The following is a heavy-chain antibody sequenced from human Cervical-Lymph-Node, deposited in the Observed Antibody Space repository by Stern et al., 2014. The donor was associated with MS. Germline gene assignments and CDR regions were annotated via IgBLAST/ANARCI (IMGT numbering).Heavy chain of an antibody. D-gene: IGHD1-1*01. V-gene: IGHV3-23*04. Sequence: VQLVQSGGGLVQPGGSLRLSCAASGFAFSYYGMSWVRQAPGKGLEWVSTLNPNGKNTHYADSVEGRFAISRDISKNTLYLQMNSLTVEDTATYAADPSTGAGPWGQGTLVTVSS. CDR1: GFAFSYYG. CDR2: LNPNGKNT. CDR3: DPSTGAGP. J-gene: IGHJ4*02.